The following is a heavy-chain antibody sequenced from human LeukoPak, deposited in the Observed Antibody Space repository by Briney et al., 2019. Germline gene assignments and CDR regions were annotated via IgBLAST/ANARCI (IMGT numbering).Heavy chain of an antibody. D-gene: IGHD3-10*01. CDR1: GYTFTSYA. V-gene: IGHV1-3*01. J-gene: IGHJ4*02. Sequence: ASVKVSCKASGYTFTSYAMHWVRQAPGQRLEWMGWINAGNGNTKYSQKFQGRVTITRDTSASTAYMELSSLRSEDTAVCYCARARYYYGSGSYPTFDYWGQGTLVTVSS. CDR2: INAGNGNT. CDR3: ARARYYYGSGSYPTFDY.